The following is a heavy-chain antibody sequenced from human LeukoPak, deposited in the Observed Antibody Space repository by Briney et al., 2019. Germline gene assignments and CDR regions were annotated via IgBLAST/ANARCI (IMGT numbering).Heavy chain of an antibody. CDR1: GFNFNAAW. CDR3: SWVQRSSTDPNFYYYMAV. J-gene: IGHJ6*03. Sequence: GGSLRLSCAASGFNFNAAWMSWVRQAPGKGLEWVGRIKSKGGGETTDYAAPLKDRFTISRDDSKNTVYLQMTSLKTEDTAVYYCSWVQRSSTDPNFYYYMAVWGKGTTVNVSS. CDR2: IKSKGGGETT. D-gene: IGHD2-2*01. V-gene: IGHV3-15*01.